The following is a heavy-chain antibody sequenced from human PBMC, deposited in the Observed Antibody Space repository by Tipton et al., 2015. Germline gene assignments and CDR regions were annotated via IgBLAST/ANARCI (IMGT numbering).Heavy chain of an antibody. Sequence: QVQLVQSGADVKKPGASLKVSCKASGYTFTGYYMHWVRQAPGQGLEWVGWINPHTGGTIYAQKFQGRVTMTRDTSISAAYMDLSGLRYDDTAVYYCARGGLVYAPLGYWGQGTLVTVSS. J-gene: IGHJ4*02. CDR2: INPHTGGT. D-gene: IGHD2-8*01. CDR1: GYTFTGYY. CDR3: ARGGLVYAPLGY. V-gene: IGHV1-2*02.